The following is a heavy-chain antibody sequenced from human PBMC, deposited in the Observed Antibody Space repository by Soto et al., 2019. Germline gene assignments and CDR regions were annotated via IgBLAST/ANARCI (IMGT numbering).Heavy chain of an antibody. D-gene: IGHD2-21*02. V-gene: IGHV3-33*01. CDR3: ARDGRYCGGDCYSYYYYYGMDV. Sequence: QVQLVESGGGVVQPGRSLRLSCAASGFTFSSYGMHWVRQAPGKGLEWVAVIWYDGSNKYYADSVKGRFTISRDNSKNTLNLQMDCLSAEDTAVYSCARDGRYCGGDCYSYYYYYGMDVWGPGTTVTVSS. J-gene: IGHJ6*02. CDR2: IWYDGSNK. CDR1: GFTFSSYG.